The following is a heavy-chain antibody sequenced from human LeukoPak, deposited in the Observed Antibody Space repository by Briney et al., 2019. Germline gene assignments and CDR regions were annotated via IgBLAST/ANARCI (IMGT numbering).Heavy chain of an antibody. CDR1: GFTFDDYA. J-gene: IGHJ3*02. CDR2: ISGDGGST. CDR3: AKDSHHPRAFDI. V-gene: IGHV3-43*02. Sequence: AGGSLRLSCAASGFTFDDYAMHWVRQAPGKGLEWISLISGDGGSTYYADSVKGRFTISRDNRKNSLYLQMNSLRTEDTALYYCAKDSHHPRAFDIWGQGTMVTVSS.